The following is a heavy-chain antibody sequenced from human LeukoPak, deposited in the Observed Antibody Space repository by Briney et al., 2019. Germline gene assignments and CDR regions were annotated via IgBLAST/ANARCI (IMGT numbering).Heavy chain of an antibody. CDR1: GGSISSSSYY. J-gene: IGHJ4*02. CDR2: ICYSGST. CDR3: ARRYSSGIDY. D-gene: IGHD6-19*01. V-gene: IGHV4-39*01. Sequence: SETLSLTCTVSGGSISSSSYYWGWIRQPPGKGLEWIGSICYSGSTYYNPSLKSRVTISVDTSKNQFSLKLSSVTAADTAVYYCARRYSSGIDYWGQGTLVTVSS.